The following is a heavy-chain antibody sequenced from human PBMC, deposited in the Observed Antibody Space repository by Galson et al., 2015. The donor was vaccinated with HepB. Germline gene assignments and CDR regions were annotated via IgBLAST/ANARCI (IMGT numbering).Heavy chain of an antibody. CDR3: AKNEYSSSSGLYWFDP. CDR2: IYYSGDT. CDR1: GGSISSSNW. Sequence: SETLSLTCAVSGGSISSSNWWSWVRQPPGKGLEWIGYIYYSGDTNYNPSLKSRVTISIDTSKNQFSLNLNSVTAADTAFYYCAKNEYSSSSGLYWFDPWGQGTLVTVSS. D-gene: IGHD6-6*01. V-gene: IGHV4-4*02. J-gene: IGHJ5*02.